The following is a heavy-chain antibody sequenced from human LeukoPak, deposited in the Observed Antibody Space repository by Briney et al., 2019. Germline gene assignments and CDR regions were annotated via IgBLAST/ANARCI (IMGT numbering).Heavy chain of an antibody. CDR3: ARLKDDVTKLDY. D-gene: IGHD2-8*01. CDR2: INQDGSQK. CDR1: GFTFSTYW. V-gene: IGHV3-7*01. J-gene: IGHJ4*02. Sequence: GGSLRLTCAASGFTFSTYWMSWARPAPGKGLEWVANINQDGSQKRYVDSVQGRFTTSRDNTKNSLFLQMNSLRAEDTAVYYCARLKDDVTKLDYWGQGTLVTVSS.